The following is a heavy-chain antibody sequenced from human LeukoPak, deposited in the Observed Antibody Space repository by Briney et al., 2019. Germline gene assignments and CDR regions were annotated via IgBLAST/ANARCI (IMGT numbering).Heavy chain of an antibody. V-gene: IGHV4-39*07. Sequence: SETLSLTCTVSGGSISSSNYYWGWIRQPPGKGLEWIGTIYYSGSTYYNPSLKSRVTISRDPSKNQFSLKLSSVTAADTAVYYCARDRVGQQLVGRNYYYYYMDVWGKGTTVTISS. CDR2: IYYSGST. D-gene: IGHD6-13*01. CDR1: GGSISSSNYY. CDR3: ARDRVGQQLVGRNYYYYYMDV. J-gene: IGHJ6*03.